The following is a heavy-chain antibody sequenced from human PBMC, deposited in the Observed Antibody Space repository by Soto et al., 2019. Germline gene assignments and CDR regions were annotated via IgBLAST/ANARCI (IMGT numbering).Heavy chain of an antibody. CDR3: ARDSSSWYWFDP. CDR1: GGTFSSYA. D-gene: IGHD6-13*01. CDR2: IIPIFGTA. V-gene: IGHV1-69*13. J-gene: IGHJ5*02. Sequence: SVKVSCKASGGTFSSYAISWVRQAPGQGLEWMGGIIPIFGTANYAQKFQGRVTITADESTSTAYMELSSLRSEDTAVYFCARDSSSWYWFDPWGQGTLVTVSS.